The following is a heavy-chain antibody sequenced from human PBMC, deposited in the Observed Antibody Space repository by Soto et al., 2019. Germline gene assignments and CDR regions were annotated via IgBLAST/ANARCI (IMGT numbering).Heavy chain of an antibody. D-gene: IGHD3-16*01. Sequence: GGSLRLSCAASGFTVSSNYMSWVRQAPGKGLEWVSVIYSGGSTYYADSVKGRFTISRDNSKNTLYLQMNNLRAEDTAVYFCAKGPYRETYYFDFWGQGTLVTVSS. CDR2: IYSGGST. CDR3: AKGPYRETYYFDF. J-gene: IGHJ4*02. CDR1: GFTVSSNY. V-gene: IGHV3-53*01.